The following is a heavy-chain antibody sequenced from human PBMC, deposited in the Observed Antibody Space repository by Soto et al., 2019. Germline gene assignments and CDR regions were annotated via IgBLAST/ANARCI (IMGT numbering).Heavy chain of an antibody. CDR1: GGSISSSNW. D-gene: IGHD3-22*01. CDR3: ARAGGYDSSGYYPYYFDY. J-gene: IGHJ4*02. CDR2: IYHSGST. V-gene: IGHV4-4*02. Sequence: KASETLSLTCAVSGGSISSSNWWSWVRQPPGKGLEWIGEIYHSGSTNYNPSLKSRVTISVDKSKNQFSLKLSSVTAADTAVYYCARAGGYDSSGYYPYYFDYWGQGTLVTVSS.